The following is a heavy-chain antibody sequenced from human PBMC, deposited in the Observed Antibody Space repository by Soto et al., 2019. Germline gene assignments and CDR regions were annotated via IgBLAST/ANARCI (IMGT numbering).Heavy chain of an antibody. CDR2: INAGNGNT. V-gene: IGHV1-3*01. CDR1: GYTFSNYA. J-gene: IGHJ4*02. D-gene: IGHD1-26*01. CDR3: ARSPLQFYSGSYPYYFDY. Sequence: ASVKVSCKASGYTFSNYALHWVRQAPGQRLEWMGWINAGNGNTKYSQKFQGRVTVTRDTSANTAYMELSSLRSEDTAVYYCARSPLQFYSGSYPYYFDYWGQGTLVTVSS.